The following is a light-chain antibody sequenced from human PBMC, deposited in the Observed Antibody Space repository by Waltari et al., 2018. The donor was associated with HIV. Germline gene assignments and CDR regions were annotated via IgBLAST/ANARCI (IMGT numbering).Light chain of an antibody. CDR2: EVT. J-gene: IGLJ1*01. Sequence: QSALTPPASVSGSPGQSLTISCTGTSSTVGRDDLLSWYQQHPGEAPKLIIYEVTKRPSGVSNRFSGSKSGNTASLTISGLQAEDEADYYCCSCPRSGIRYVFGTGTKVTVL. CDR1: SSTVGRDDL. V-gene: IGLV2-23*02. CDR3: CSCPRSGIRYV.